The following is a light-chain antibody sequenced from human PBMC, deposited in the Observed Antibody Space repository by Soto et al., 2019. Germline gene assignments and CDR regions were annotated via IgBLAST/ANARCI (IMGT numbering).Light chain of an antibody. CDR3: QQYDKYSA. CDR2: DAS. J-gene: IGKJ1*01. Sequence: IQMTQSPSTLSASVGDTVTITCRASQSISVSLAWYQQKPGKAPNLLIYDASTLQGGVPSRFSGSGSGTEFTLTVTSLQPEDFATYFCQQYDKYSAFGQGTKWIS. V-gene: IGKV1-5*01. CDR1: QSISVS.